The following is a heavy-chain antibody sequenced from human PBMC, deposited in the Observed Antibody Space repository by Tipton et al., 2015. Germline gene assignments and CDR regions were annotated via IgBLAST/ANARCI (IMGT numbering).Heavy chain of an antibody. CDR2: IYHSGST. CDR1: GGSISSSSYY. V-gene: IGHV4-39*07. Sequence: TLSLTCTVSGGSISSSSYYWGWIRQPPGKGLEWIGSIYHSGSTYYNPSLRSRVTISLDTSKNQFSLKLNSVTAADTAVYYCASVCISSSCYYWFDPWGQGTLVTVSS. CDR3: ASVCISSSCYYWFDP. J-gene: IGHJ5*02. D-gene: IGHD2-2*01.